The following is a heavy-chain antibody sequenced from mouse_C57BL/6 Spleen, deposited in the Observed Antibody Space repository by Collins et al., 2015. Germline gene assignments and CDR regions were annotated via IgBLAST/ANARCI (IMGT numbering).Heavy chain of an antibody. J-gene: IGHJ1*03. CDR3: ARRGSYYYGSSRYFDV. D-gene: IGHD1-1*01. Sequence: EVQLQQSGPELVKPGASVKISCKASGYSFTGYYMNWVKQSPEKSLEWIGEINPSTGGTTYSQKFKAKATLTVDKSSSTAYMQLKSLTSEDSAVYYCARRGSYYYGSSRYFDVWGTGTTVTVSS. CDR1: GYSFTGYY. CDR2: INPSTGGT. V-gene: IGHV1-42*01.